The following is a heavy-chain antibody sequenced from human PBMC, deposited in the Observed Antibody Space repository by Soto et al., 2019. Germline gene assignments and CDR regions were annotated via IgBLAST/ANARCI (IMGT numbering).Heavy chain of an antibody. V-gene: IGHV1-18*01. CDR3: ARFSIVVVPAAISSYYGMDV. CDR2: ISAYNGNT. Sequence: ASVKVSCKASGYTFTSYGISWVRQAPGQGLEWMGWISAYNGNTNYAQKLQGRVTMTTDTSTSTAYMELRSLRSDDTAVYYCARFSIVVVPAAISSYYGMDVWGQGTTVTVSS. J-gene: IGHJ6*02. CDR1: GYTFTSYG. D-gene: IGHD2-2*01.